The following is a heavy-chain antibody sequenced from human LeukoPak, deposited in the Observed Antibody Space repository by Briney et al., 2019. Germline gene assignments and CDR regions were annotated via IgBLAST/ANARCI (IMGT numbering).Heavy chain of an antibody. V-gene: IGHV1-2*02. CDR2: IHPKSGGT. CDR3: ARSHGGITIRNWFDP. Sequence: GASVKVSCKASGYTFTGYYMHWVRQAPGQGLEWMGWIHPKSGGTSYEQSFQGRVTMTRDTSISTAYMELSRLRSDDTAVYYCARSHGGITIRNWFDPWGQGTLVTVSS. J-gene: IGHJ5*02. D-gene: IGHD3-3*01. CDR1: GYTFTGYY.